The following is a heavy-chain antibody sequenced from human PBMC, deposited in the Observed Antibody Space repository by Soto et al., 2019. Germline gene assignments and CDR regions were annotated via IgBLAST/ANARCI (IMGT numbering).Heavy chain of an antibody. D-gene: IGHD6-25*01. J-gene: IGHJ6*02. Sequence: QVQLVQSGAEVKKPGASVKVSCNASGYTFTSYDISWVREATGQGLEWMGWMNPNSGNTGFAQKFQGRVTMTRNTSISTAYMELSSLRSEDTAVYYCARERAHYGMDVWGQGTTVTVSS. V-gene: IGHV1-8*01. CDR2: MNPNSGNT. CDR1: GYTFTSYD. CDR3: ARERAHYGMDV.